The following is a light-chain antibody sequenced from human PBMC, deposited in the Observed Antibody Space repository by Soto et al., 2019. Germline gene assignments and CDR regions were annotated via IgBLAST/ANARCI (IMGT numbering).Light chain of an antibody. Sequence: DIQLTQSPSFVSASVGDRVTITCRASQDISGYLNWYQQKPGKAPKLLIYAASSLQSGVPSRFSGSGSGTDFTLTISSLQPEDFATYYCQQSYSTPRTFGQGTKVDIK. V-gene: IGKV1-39*01. CDR1: QDISGY. CDR2: AAS. J-gene: IGKJ1*01. CDR3: QQSYSTPRT.